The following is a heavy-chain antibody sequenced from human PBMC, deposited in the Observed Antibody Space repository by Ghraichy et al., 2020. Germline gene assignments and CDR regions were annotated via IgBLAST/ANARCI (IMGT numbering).Heavy chain of an antibody. V-gene: IGHV4-34*01. J-gene: IGHJ3*02. D-gene: IGHD3-3*01. CDR2: INHSGST. Sequence: GSLSLTCAVYGGSFSGYYWSWIRQPPGKGLEWIGEINHSGSTNYNPSLKSRVTISVDTSKNQFSLKLSSVTAADTAVYYCASMGGLRFFRPQRIFDIWGQGTMVTVSS. CDR1: GGSFSGYY. CDR3: ASMGGLRFFRPQRIFDI.